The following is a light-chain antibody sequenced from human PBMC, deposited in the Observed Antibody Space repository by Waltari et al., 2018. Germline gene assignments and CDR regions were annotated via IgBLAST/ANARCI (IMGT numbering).Light chain of an antibody. V-gene: IGKV1-5*03. CDR1: QSIITW. CDR2: KAS. J-gene: IGKJ1*01. Sequence: DIQMTQSPSTLSVSVGDRVTITCRASQSIITWLAWYQQKPGKAPKVLIYKASNLQSGVPSRFGGSGSGTEFTLTISSLQPDDFGTYYCQQYNSFPTFGQGTKVEIK. CDR3: QQYNSFPT.